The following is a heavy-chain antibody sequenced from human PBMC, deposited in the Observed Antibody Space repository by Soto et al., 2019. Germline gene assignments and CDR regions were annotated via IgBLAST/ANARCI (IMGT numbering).Heavy chain of an antibody. CDR1: GFSFSTYN. D-gene: IGHD2-15*01. CDR2: ISTTSFTI. V-gene: IGHV3-48*02. Sequence: GGSLRLSCAASGFSFSTYNMDWVRQAPGKGPEWIAYISTTSFTIYYADSVKGRFTISRDNDRNSLYLEMDSLRDEDTAVYYCARDRCYDGTCYSASDSWGQGTLVTVSS. CDR3: ARDRCYDGTCYSASDS. J-gene: IGHJ5*01.